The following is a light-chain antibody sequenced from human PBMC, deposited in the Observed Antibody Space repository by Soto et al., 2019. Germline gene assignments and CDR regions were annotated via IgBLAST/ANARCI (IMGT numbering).Light chain of an antibody. J-gene: IGKJ1*01. V-gene: IGKV1-5*01. Sequence: DGQLTQSPSFLSASVGDRVTITCRASQSISSWLAWYQQKPGKAPKLLIYDASSLESGVPSRFSGSGSGTEFTLTISSLQPDDFATYYCQQYNSYSWTLGQGTKVDIK. CDR2: DAS. CDR1: QSISSW. CDR3: QQYNSYSWT.